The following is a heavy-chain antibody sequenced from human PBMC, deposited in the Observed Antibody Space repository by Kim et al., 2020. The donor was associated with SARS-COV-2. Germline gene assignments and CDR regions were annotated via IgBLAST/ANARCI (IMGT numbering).Heavy chain of an antibody. CDR1: GYTFTSYD. Sequence: ASVKVSCKASGYTFTSYDINWVRQATGQGLEWMGWMNPNSGNTGYAQKFQGRVTMTRNTSISTAYMELSSLRSEDTAVYYCASYYFGYNYYYGMDVWGQGTTVTVSS. CDR3: ASYYFGYNYYYGMDV. J-gene: IGHJ6*02. V-gene: IGHV1-8*01. CDR2: MNPNSGNT. D-gene: IGHD3-10*01.